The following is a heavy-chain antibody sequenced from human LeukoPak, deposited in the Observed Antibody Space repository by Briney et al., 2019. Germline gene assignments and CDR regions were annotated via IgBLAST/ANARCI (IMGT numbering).Heavy chain of an antibody. CDR1: GGSISSYY. CDR2: IYYSGST. J-gene: IGHJ4*02. D-gene: IGHD6-13*01. Sequence: SETLSLTCTVSGGSISSYYWSWIRQPPGKGLEWIGYIYYSGSTNYNPSLKSRVTISVDTSKNQFSLKLSSVTAADTAVYYCARVQWGSSWRGGFDYWGQGTLVTVSS. V-gene: IGHV4-59*08. CDR3: ARVQWGSSWRGGFDY.